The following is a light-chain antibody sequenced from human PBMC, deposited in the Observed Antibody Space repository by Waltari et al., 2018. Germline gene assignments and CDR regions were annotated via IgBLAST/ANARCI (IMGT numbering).Light chain of an antibody. V-gene: IGLV2-8*01. CDR1: SSDVGGYNY. Sequence: QSALTQPPSASGSPGQSVTISCTGTSSDVGGYNYVSWYQQHPGKAPKLMIYEVSKRPSGVPDRCPGSKSGNTASLTVSGLQAEDEADYYCSSYAGSNKGVFGGGTKLTVL. CDR3: SSYAGSNKGV. J-gene: IGLJ3*02. CDR2: EVS.